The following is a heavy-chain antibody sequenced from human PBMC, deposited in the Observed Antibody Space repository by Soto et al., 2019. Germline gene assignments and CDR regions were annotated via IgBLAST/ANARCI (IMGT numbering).Heavy chain of an antibody. CDR2: INPNSGGT. Sequence: ASVKVSCKASGYTFTGYYMHWVRQAPGQGLEWMGWINPNSGGTNYAQKFQGRVTMTRDTSISTAYMELSRLRSDDTAVYYCARVLWGRRSQFFWSGYNYWGQGTLVTVSS. V-gene: IGHV1-2*02. CDR3: ARVLWGRRSQFFWSGYNY. CDR1: GYTFTGYY. D-gene: IGHD3-3*01. J-gene: IGHJ4*02.